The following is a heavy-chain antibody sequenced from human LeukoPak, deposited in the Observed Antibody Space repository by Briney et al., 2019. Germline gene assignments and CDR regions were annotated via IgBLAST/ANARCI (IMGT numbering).Heavy chain of an antibody. CDR1: GYTFTGYY. Sequence: GASVKVSCKASGYTFTGYYMHRVRQAPGQGLEWMGWISAYNGNTNYAQKLQGRVTMTTDTSTSTAYMELRSLRSDDTAVYYCARAVELPLKRSFDYWGQGTLVTVSS. CDR2: ISAYNGNT. D-gene: IGHD1-7*01. V-gene: IGHV1-18*04. J-gene: IGHJ4*02. CDR3: ARAVELPLKRSFDY.